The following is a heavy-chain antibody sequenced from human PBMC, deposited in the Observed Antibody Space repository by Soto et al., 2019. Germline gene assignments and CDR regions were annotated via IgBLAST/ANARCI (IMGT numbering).Heavy chain of an antibody. V-gene: IGHV4-34*01. D-gene: IGHD1-26*01. Sequence: QVQLQQWGAGLLKPSETLSLTCAVYGGSFSGYYWSWIRQPPGKGLEWIGEINHSGSTNYNPSLKSRVTISVDTSKNQFSLKLGSVTAADTAVYYCARGRYWGASSMYYFDYWGQGTLVTVSS. CDR3: ARGRYWGASSMYYFDY. J-gene: IGHJ4*02. CDR2: INHSGST. CDR1: GGSFSGYY.